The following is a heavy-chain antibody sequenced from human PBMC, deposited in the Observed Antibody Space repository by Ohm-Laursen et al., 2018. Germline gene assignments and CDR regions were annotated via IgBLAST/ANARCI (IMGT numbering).Heavy chain of an antibody. V-gene: IGHV4-59*12. CDR3: ARGTRGGSYYDWYFDL. CDR2: IYYSGST. J-gene: IGHJ2*01. CDR1: GGSINSNY. Sequence: TLSLTCAVSGGSINSNYWSWIRQPPGKGLEWIGFIYYSGSTNYNPSLMSRVTISVDTSKNQLSLKLKSVTAADTAVYYCARGTRGGSYYDWYFDLWGRGTLVTVSS. D-gene: IGHD1-26*01.